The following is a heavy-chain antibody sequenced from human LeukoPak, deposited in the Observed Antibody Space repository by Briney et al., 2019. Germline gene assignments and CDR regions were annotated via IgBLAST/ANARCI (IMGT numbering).Heavy chain of an antibody. CDR1: GGSISRHY. D-gene: IGHD3-22*01. Sequence: KSSETLSLTCSVSGGSISRHYWSWIRQPPGKGLEWIGYISYSGSTKYNPSFQSRVTISLDTSKTHFSLKLTSVTAADTAVYYCARLLNNDNSGDPDTFDMWGPGTMVTVSS. J-gene: IGHJ3*02. V-gene: IGHV4-59*08. CDR2: ISYSGST. CDR3: ARLLNNDNSGDPDTFDM.